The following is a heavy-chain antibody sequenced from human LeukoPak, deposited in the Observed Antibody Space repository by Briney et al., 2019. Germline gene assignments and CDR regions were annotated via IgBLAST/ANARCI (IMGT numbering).Heavy chain of an antibody. CDR3: ATSDRDLLSGFDY. CDR1: GFTFSSYA. Sequence: GGSLRLSCAASGFTFSSYAMSWVRQAPGKGLEWVSAISGSGGSTYYADSVKGRFTISRDNSKNTLYLQMNSLRAEDTAVYYCATSDRDLLSGFDYWGQGTLVTVSS. J-gene: IGHJ4*02. D-gene: IGHD1-26*01. CDR2: ISGSGGST. V-gene: IGHV3-23*01.